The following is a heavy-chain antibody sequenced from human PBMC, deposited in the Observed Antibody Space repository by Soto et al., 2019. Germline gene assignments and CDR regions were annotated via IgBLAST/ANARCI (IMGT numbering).Heavy chain of an antibody. Sequence: QVQLVESGGGVVQPGRSLRLSCAASGFTFSSYGIHWVRQAPGKGLEWVAVISYDGSNTYYADSVKGRFTISRDNSKNTLYLQMNSLRAEDTAVYYCAKDGLRFLEWLSHVDNWGQGTLVTVSS. V-gene: IGHV3-30*18. J-gene: IGHJ4*02. CDR1: GFTFSSYG. CDR2: ISYDGSNT. D-gene: IGHD3-3*01. CDR3: AKDGLRFLEWLSHVDN.